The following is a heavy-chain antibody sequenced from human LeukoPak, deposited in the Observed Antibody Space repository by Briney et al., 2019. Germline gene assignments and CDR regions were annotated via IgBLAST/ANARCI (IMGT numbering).Heavy chain of an antibody. CDR2: IDRSESYN. CDR3: ASRTDTVFDY. V-gene: IGHV5-10-1*01. J-gene: IGHJ4*02. Sequence: GGAPLIPCKGSGYLFKNYWIRWMRQMPGEGLGWVGRIDRSESYNKYRPSFEGHLTIPSNNHISTAYLQWSSLKASDTAMYYCASRTDTVFDYWGQGTLVTVSS. CDR1: GYLFKNYW.